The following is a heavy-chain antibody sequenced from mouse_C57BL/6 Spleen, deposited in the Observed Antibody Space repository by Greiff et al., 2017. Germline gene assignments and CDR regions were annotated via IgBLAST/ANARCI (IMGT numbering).Heavy chain of an antibody. CDR2: IHPSDSDT. CDR1: GYTFTSYW. J-gene: IGHJ4*01. V-gene: IGHV1-74*01. D-gene: IGHD2-4*01. Sequence: VQLQQPGAELVKPGASVKVSCKASGYTFTSYWLHWVMQRPGQGLEWIGRIHPSDSDTNYNQKFKGKTTLTVDKSSSIAYMLLSSLTSEDSAIYYCAMRGYDYDDAMDYWGQGTSVTVSS. CDR3: AMRGYDYDDAMDY.